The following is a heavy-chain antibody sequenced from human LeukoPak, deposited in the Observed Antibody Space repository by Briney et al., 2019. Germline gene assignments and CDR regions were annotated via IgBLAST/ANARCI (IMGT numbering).Heavy chain of an antibody. CDR2: IFGSMS. D-gene: IGHD2/OR15-2a*01. J-gene: IGHJ4*02. CDR3: AKQGLYGDFDY. CDR1: GFTLGAHT. Sequence: PGGSLRLSCGASGFTLGAHTMDWVRQAPGMGLEWVSNIFGSMSFYADSVRGRFTISTDTAKNSLFLQMNSLRAEDTAVYYCAKQGLYGDFDYWGLGTLVTVSS. V-gene: IGHV3-48*04.